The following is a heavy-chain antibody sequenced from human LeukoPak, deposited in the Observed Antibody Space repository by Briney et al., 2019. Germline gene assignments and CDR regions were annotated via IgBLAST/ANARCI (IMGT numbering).Heavy chain of an antibody. J-gene: IGHJ3*02. CDR1: PGTIIVAAYS. CDR2: IYHTGRT. Sequence: SETLSLTCAVSPGTIIVAAYSWSRIRQPPGKGLEWIGYIYHTGRTSYNPSLKSRVTISVDRSKNQFSLKLNSVTAADTAVYYCARGYGDNSGAFGIWGQGTMVTVSS. D-gene: IGHD4-23*01. V-gene: IGHV4-30-2*01. CDR3: ARGYGDNSGAFGI.